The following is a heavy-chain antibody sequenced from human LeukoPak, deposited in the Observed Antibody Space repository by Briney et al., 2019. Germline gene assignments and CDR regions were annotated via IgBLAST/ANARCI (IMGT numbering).Heavy chain of an antibody. V-gene: IGHV1-69*05. CDR1: GYTFTSYY. CDR2: IIPIFGTA. Sequence: GASVKVSCKASGYTFTSYYMHWVRQAPGQGLEWMGGIIPIFGTANYAQKFQGRVTITTDESTSTAYMELSSLRSEDTAVYYCARRNGDYYDSSGYYQDAFDIWGQGTMVTVSS. J-gene: IGHJ3*02. CDR3: ARRNGDYYDSSGYYQDAFDI. D-gene: IGHD3-22*01.